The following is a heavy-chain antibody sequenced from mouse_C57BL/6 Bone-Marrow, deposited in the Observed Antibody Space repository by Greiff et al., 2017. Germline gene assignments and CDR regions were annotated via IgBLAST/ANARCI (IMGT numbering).Heavy chain of an antibody. CDR3: ARIPTVVPYAMDD. CDR2: ISSGSSTI. Sequence: EVKLMESGGGLVKPGGSLKLSCAASGFTFSDYGMHWVRQAPEKGLEWVAYISSGSSTIYYADTVKGRFTISRDNAKNTLFLQMTSLRSEDTAMYYCARIPTVVPYAMDDWGQGTSVTVSS. CDR1: GFTFSDYG. J-gene: IGHJ4*01. V-gene: IGHV5-17*01. D-gene: IGHD1-1*01.